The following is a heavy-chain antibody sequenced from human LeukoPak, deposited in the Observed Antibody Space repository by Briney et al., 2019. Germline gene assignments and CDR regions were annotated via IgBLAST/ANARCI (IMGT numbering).Heavy chain of an antibody. V-gene: IGHV1-58*02. CDR2: IVVGSGNT. D-gene: IGHD6-13*01. Sequence: GASVKVSCKASGFTLTSSAMQWVRQARGQRLEWIGWIVVGSGNTNYAQKFQERVTITRDMSTSTAYMELSSLRSEDTAVYYCAAGDSNNAFDIWGQGTMVTVSS. J-gene: IGHJ3*02. CDR1: GFTLTSSA. CDR3: AAGDSNNAFDI.